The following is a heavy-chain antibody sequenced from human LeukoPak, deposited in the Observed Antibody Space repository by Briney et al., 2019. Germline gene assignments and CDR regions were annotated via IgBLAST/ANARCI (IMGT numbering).Heavy chain of an antibody. V-gene: IGHV4-30-4*01. CDR1: GGSISSGDYY. Sequence: SETLSLTCTVSGGSISSGDYYWSWIRQPPGKGLEWIGYIYYSGSTYYNPSLKSRVTISVDTSENQFSLKLSSVTAADTAVYYCARIDRCSGGSCYGMDVWGQGTTVTVSS. J-gene: IGHJ6*02. CDR3: ARIDRCSGGSCYGMDV. D-gene: IGHD2-15*01. CDR2: IYYSGST.